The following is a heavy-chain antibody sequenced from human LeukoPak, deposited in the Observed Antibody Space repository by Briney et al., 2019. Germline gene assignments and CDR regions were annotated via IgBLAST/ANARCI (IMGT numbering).Heavy chain of an antibody. J-gene: IGHJ4*02. CDR1: GGTFSSYA. V-gene: IGHV1-69*01. Sequence: SVKVSCKASGGTFSSYAISWVRQAPGQGLEWMGGTIPIFGTANYAQKFQGRVTITADESTSTAYMELSSLRSEDTAVYYCARGTLVGATLGGNDYWGQGTLVTVSS. D-gene: IGHD1-26*01. CDR2: TIPIFGTA. CDR3: ARGTLVGATLGGNDY.